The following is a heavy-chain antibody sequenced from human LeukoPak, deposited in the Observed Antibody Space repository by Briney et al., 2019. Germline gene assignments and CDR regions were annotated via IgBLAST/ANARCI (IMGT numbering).Heavy chain of an antibody. V-gene: IGHV4-39*07. CDR3: ARVKWLRLAHKRSGAFDI. Sequence: SETLSLTCTVSGGSFSSGSYYWSWIRQPPGKGLEWIGEINHSGSTNYNPSLKSRVTISVDTSKNQFSLKLSSVTAADTAVYYCARVKWLRLAHKRSGAFDIWGQGTMVTVSS. J-gene: IGHJ3*02. CDR1: GGSFSSGSYY. CDR2: INHSGST. D-gene: IGHD5-12*01.